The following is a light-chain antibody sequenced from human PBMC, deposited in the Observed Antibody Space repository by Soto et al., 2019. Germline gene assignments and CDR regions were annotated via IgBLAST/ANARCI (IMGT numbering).Light chain of an antibody. CDR2: DNN. V-gene: IGLV1-51*01. CDR1: SSNIGNNY. J-gene: IGLJ3*02. CDR3: GTWDSSLSAVV. Sequence: QSVLTQPPSVSAAPGQKVTISCSGSSSNIGNNYVSWYQQLPKTAPKLLIHDNNKRPSGIPDRFSGSKSGTSATLGITGLQTGDEADYYCGTWDSSLSAVVFGGGTKLTV.